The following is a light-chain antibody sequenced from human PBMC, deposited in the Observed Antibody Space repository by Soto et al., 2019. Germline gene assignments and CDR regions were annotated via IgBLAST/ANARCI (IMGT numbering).Light chain of an antibody. J-gene: IGLJ1*01. V-gene: IGLV2-11*01. CDR3: CSYAGSYTYV. CDR2: DVT. CDR1: IPAVGKYNY. Sequence: QSALTQPRSVSGSPGQSVTISCTGTIPAVGKYNYVSWYQQHPGKAPKLLMYDVTQRPSGVPDRFSGSKSGNTASLTISGLQAEDEADYYCCSYAGSYTYVFGVGTKVTVL.